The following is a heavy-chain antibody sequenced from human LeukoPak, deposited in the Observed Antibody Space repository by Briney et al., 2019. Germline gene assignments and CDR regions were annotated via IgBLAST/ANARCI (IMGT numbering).Heavy chain of an antibody. CDR1: GFTFSNYW. V-gene: IGHV3-7*03. Sequence: PGGSLGLSCEASGFTFSNYWMAWVRQAPGKGLERVANIKRDGSEKYSVDSVRGRFTISRDNAKNSLYLQMNSLRAEDTALYYCAKDIGYDSSTRGFDYWGQGTLVTVSS. D-gene: IGHD3-22*01. CDR2: IKRDGSEK. J-gene: IGHJ4*02. CDR3: AKDIGYDSSTRGFDY.